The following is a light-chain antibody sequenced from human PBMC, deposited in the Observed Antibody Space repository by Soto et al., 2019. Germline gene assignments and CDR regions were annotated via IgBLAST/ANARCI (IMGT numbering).Light chain of an antibody. CDR2: GKN. J-gene: IGLJ3*02. V-gene: IGLV1-40*01. Sequence: QSALTQQPSVSGAPGQRVTISCTGTSSNIGAGYDVHWYQQFPGTAPKLLIYGKNSRPSGVPDRFSGSKSGTSASLAITALQAEDEADYYCQSYDNSLSGSWVFGGGTKLTVL. CDR3: QSYDNSLSGSWV. CDR1: SSNIGAGYD.